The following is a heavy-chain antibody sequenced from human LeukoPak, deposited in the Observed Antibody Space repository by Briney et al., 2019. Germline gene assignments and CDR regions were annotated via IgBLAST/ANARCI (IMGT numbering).Heavy chain of an antibody. Sequence: GGSLRLSCAASGFTFSSYAMSWVRQAPRKGLEWVSGFDPYGGTFYADSVKGRFTVSRDDSRNTLYLQMNSLRAEDTAIYYCAKSAYSDSSGYYREYCFDYWGQGTLVTVSS. J-gene: IGHJ4*02. CDR3: AKSAYSDSSGYYREYCFDY. CDR1: GFTFSSYA. V-gene: IGHV3-23*01. CDR2: FDPYGGT. D-gene: IGHD3-22*01.